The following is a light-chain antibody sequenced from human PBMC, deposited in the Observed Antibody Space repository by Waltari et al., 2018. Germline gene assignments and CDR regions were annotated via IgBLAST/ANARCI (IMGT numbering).Light chain of an antibody. CDR3: QQYSSSPLP. V-gene: IGKV3-20*01. Sequence: EIVLTQSPGTLSLSPGERATLSCRASQSVNNYLAWCQQKPGQAPRLLSHGASSSATGIPDRIRGSGSGTDFTLTISGLAPQDFAVYYCQQYSSSPLPFGPGTKVDIK. CDR1: QSVNNY. CDR2: GAS. J-gene: IGKJ3*01.